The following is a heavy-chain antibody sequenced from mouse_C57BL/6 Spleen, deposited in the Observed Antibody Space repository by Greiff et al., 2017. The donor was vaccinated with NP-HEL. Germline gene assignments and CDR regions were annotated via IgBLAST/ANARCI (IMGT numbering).Heavy chain of an antibody. CDR1: GYTFTDHA. CDR3: ARRGGNSYYFDY. V-gene: IGHV1-78*01. CDR2: IYPRDGST. D-gene: IGHD2-1*01. Sequence: VQLQESDAELVKPGASVKISCKVSGYTFTDHAIHWMKQRPEQGLEWIGYIYPRDGSTKYNEKFKGKATLTADKSSSTAYMQLNSLTSEDSAVYFCARRGGNSYYFDYWGQGTTLTVSS. J-gene: IGHJ2*01.